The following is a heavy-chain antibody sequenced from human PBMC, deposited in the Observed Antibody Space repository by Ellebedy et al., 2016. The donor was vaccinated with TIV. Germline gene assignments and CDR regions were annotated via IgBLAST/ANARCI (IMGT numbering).Heavy chain of an antibody. Sequence: GSLRLXXSVSGASINSNSYYWGWIRQPPGKGLEWIGSIFHGGSTSYNPSLKSRVTISLDTSKNQFSLKLSSVTAADTAMYYCARDITMVVRRFDPWGRGTLVTVSS. CDR2: IFHGGST. D-gene: IGHD3-22*01. CDR1: GASINSNSYY. V-gene: IGHV4-39*07. CDR3: ARDITMVVRRFDP. J-gene: IGHJ5*02.